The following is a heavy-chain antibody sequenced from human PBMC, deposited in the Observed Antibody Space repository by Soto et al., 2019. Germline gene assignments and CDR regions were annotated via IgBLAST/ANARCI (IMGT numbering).Heavy chain of an antibody. CDR1: GGSISSSS. Sequence: SETLSLTSTISGGSISSSSWSWLRQPPGKGLEWIGYIYYSGSTNYNPSLKSRVTISVDTSKNQFSLKLSSVTAADTAVYYCARHYDILTGYYLYFDYWGQGTLVTVS. D-gene: IGHD3-9*01. CDR3: ARHYDILTGYYLYFDY. J-gene: IGHJ4*02. CDR2: IYYSGST. V-gene: IGHV4-59*01.